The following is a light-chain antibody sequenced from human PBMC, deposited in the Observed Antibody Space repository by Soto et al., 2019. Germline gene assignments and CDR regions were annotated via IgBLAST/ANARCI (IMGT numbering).Light chain of an antibody. V-gene: IGLV1-40*01. CDR1: SSNIGAAYD. Sequence: QSVLTQPPSVSGAPGQKVTISCTRSSSNIGAAYDVHWYQHLPGTAPKLLIYGNNNRPSGVPDRFSGSKSGTSASLAITGLQAEDEADYYCQSYDSSLSGGVFGGGTKLTV. J-gene: IGLJ3*02. CDR2: GNN. CDR3: QSYDSSLSGGV.